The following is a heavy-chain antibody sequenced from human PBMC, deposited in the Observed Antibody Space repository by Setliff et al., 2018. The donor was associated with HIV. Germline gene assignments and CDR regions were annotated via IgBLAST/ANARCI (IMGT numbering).Heavy chain of an antibody. CDR3: ARHGVIWERLRPLLYFDS. CDR2: VYYTWST. CDR1: TGSITSSNFF. Sequence: SETLSLTCSVSTGSITSSNFFWGWLRQPPGKGLEWSGSVYYTWSTYYNPSLKSRISISEDTSRNQFSLQMTSVTAADTAIYFCARHGVIWERLRPLLYFDSWGQGTLVTVSS. D-gene: IGHD3-16*01. V-gene: IGHV4-39*01. J-gene: IGHJ4*02.